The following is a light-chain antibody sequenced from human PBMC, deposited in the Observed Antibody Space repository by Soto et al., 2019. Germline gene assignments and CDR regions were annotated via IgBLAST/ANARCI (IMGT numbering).Light chain of an antibody. CDR3: QQFHNVPYT. CDR1: QGISNY. J-gene: IGKJ2*01. Sequence: DIQMTQSPSSLSASVGDRVSITSQASQGISNYLSWNQLRPGTAPTLLIYGASDLETGVPSRFSGSGSGTDFTFTINNLQPEDIATYFCQQFHNVPYTFGQGTKLEIK. CDR2: GAS. V-gene: IGKV1-33*01.